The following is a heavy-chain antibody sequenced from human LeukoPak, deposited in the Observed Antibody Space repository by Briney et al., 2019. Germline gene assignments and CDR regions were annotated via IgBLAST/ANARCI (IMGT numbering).Heavy chain of an antibody. J-gene: IGHJ6*03. Sequence: QPGGSLRLSCAASGFTFSSYSMNWVRQAPGKGLEWVSYINSSSSTIYYADSVKGRFTISRDNAKNSLYLQKNSLRAEDTAVYYCARGAYSNYDYYYYYYMDVWGKGTTVTVSS. D-gene: IGHD4-11*01. CDR3: ARGAYSNYDYYYYYYMDV. CDR2: INSSSSTI. V-gene: IGHV3-48*04. CDR1: GFTFSSYS.